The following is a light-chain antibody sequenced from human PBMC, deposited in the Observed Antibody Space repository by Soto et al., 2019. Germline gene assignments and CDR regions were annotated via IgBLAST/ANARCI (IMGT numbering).Light chain of an antibody. CDR1: QDISNY. J-gene: IGKJ3*01. CDR3: HPYDNLPF. Sequence: DIQMTQSPSSLSASVGDRVTITCQASQDISNYLNWYQQKPGKAPKLLIYDASNLETGVPSRFSGSGSGTDFTFTISSLQPEDIATYYCHPYDNLPFFGPWTKVDIK. V-gene: IGKV1-33*01. CDR2: DAS.